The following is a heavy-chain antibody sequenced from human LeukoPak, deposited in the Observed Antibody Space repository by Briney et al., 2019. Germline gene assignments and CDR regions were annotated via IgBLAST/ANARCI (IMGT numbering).Heavy chain of an antibody. CDR1: GFISSSYW. CDR2: IKSDGSSA. Sequence: GGSLRLSCAASGFISSSYWMHWVRQVPGKGLVWMSRIKSDGSSATYADSVKGRFTISRDNAKNTVYLQMNSLRAEDTALYYCARGGGSTYGFFSSPDYWGQGTLVTVSS. J-gene: IGHJ4*02. CDR3: ARGGGSTYGFFSSPDY. V-gene: IGHV3-74*01. D-gene: IGHD5-18*01.